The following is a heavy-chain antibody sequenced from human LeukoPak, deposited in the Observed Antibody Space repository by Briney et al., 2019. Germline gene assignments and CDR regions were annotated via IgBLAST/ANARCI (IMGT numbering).Heavy chain of an antibody. CDR1: GFTFRSYD. CDR3: VRGGIQVSGIDAFDI. D-gene: IGHD5/OR15-5a*01. Sequence: GGSLRLSCAASGFTFRSYDMHWVRQTRGRGLEWVSAIGIAGDTHYPDSVKGRFTISRENAKNSMYLQMNSLKDGDTAVYYCVRGGIQVSGIDAFDIWGQGTMVTVSS. J-gene: IGHJ3*02. CDR2: IGIAGDT. V-gene: IGHV3-13*01.